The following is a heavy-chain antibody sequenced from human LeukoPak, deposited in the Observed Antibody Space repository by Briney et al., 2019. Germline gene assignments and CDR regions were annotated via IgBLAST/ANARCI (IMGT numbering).Heavy chain of an antibody. CDR3: ARHGTISSESYFDY. V-gene: IGHV4-59*08. D-gene: IGHD1-14*01. CDR1: GGSVSSYY. J-gene: IGHJ4*02. CDR2: IHNSGRT. Sequence: SETLFLTCSVSGGSVSSYYWSWIRQSPGKGLEWIGYIHNSGRTNYNPSLKSRVTGFVDTSKNQVSLRLSSVTAADTAVYYCARHGTISSESYFDYWGQGALVTVSS.